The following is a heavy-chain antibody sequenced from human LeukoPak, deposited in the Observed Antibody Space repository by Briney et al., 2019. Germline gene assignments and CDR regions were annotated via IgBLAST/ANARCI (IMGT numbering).Heavy chain of an antibody. V-gene: IGHV4-59*01. Sequence: SETLSLTCTVSGGSISTYYWSWIRQPPGKGLEWIGYIFYSGSTNYNPSLKSRVTISVDTSKNQFSLKLSSVTAADTAVYYCARDGYSGSDALWGQGTLVTVSS. D-gene: IGHD5-12*01. J-gene: IGHJ4*02. CDR3: ARDGYSGSDAL. CDR1: GGSISTYY. CDR2: IFYSGST.